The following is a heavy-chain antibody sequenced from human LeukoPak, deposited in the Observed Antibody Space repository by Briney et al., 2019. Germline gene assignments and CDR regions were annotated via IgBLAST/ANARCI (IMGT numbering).Heavy chain of an antibody. V-gene: IGHV4-34*01. J-gene: IGHJ6*02. D-gene: IGHD2-2*01. CDR2: INHSGST. CDR3: ARHGDIVVVPAAIYGMDV. CDR1: GGSFSGYY. Sequence: PSETLSLTCAVYGGSFSGYYWSWIRQPPGKGLEWIGEINHSGSTNYNPSLKSRVTISVDTSKNQFSLKLSSVTAADTAVYYCARHGDIVVVPAAIYGMDVWGQGTTVTVSS.